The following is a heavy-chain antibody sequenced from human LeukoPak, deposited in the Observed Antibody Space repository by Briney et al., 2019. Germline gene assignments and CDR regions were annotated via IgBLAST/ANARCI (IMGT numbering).Heavy chain of an antibody. V-gene: IGHV3-30*18. CDR2: ISYDGSNK. CDR3: AKDVSIQLWYSLFDY. J-gene: IGHJ4*02. D-gene: IGHD5-18*01. Sequence: PGRSLRLSCAASGFTFSTYWMSWVRQAPGKGLEWVAVISYDGSNKYYADSVKGRFTISRDNSKNTLYLQMNSLRAEDTAVYYCAKDVSIQLWYSLFDYWGQGTLVTVSS. CDR1: GFTFSTYW.